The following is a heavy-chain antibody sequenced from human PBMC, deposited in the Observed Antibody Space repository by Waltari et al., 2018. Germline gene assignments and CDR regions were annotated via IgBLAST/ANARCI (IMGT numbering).Heavy chain of an antibody. D-gene: IGHD3-22*01. CDR3: ARGFPYYYDSSGYYSYFDY. J-gene: IGHJ4*02. Sequence: QVQLVESGGGVVQPGRSLRLSCAASGFTFSRYAMHWVRQAPATGLEWVAVISYDGSNKYYADSVKGRFTISRDNSKNTLYLQMNSLRAEDTAVYYCARGFPYYYDSSGYYSYFDYWGQGTLVTVSS. CDR2: ISYDGSNK. CDR1: GFTFSRYA. V-gene: IGHV3-30*01.